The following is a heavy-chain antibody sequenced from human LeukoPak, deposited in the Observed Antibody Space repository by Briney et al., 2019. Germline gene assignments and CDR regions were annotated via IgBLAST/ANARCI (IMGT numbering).Heavy chain of an antibody. V-gene: IGHV3-48*03. D-gene: IGHD3-3*01. CDR3: ANGNGQRFLEWLHEVHFDY. Sequence: GGSLRLSCAASGFTFSSYEMNWVRQGPGKGLEWVSYISPSGNTIYYADSVKGRFTISRDNAWNTLSLQMNSLRAEDTAVYYCANGNGQRFLEWLHEVHFDYWGQGTLVTVSS. J-gene: IGHJ4*02. CDR2: ISPSGNTI. CDR1: GFTFSSYE.